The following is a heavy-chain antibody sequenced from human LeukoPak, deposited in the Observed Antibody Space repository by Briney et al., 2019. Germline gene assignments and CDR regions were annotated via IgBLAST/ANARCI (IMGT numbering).Heavy chain of an antibody. J-gene: IGHJ4*02. D-gene: IGHD5-12*01. Sequence: ASVNVSCKASGGTFSSYAISWVRQAPGQGLEWMGGIIPIFGTANYAQKFQGRVTITADESTSTAYMELSSLRSEDTAVYYCARHSGYDYDYFDYWGQGTLVTVSS. V-gene: IGHV1-69*13. CDR3: ARHSGYDYDYFDY. CDR2: IIPIFGTA. CDR1: GGTFSSYA.